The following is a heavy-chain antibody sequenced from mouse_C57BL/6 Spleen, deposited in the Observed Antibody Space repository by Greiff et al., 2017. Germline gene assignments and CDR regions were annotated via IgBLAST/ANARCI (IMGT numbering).Heavy chain of an antibody. J-gene: IGHJ4*01. CDR2: IDPSDSET. CDR3: ARGQGAMDY. V-gene: IGHV1-52*01. Sequence: QVQLQQSGAELVRPGSSVKLSCKASGYTFTSYWMHWVKQRPIQGLEWIGNIDPSDSETRYNQKFKDKATLTVDKSSSPAYMQLSSLTSEGSAVXYCARGQGAMDYWGQGTSGTVSS. CDR1: GYTFTSYW. D-gene: IGHD3-3*01.